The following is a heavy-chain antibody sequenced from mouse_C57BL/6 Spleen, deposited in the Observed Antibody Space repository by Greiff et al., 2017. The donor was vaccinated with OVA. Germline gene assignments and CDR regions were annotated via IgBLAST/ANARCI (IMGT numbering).Heavy chain of an antibody. CDR1: GFNIKDYY. CDR3: ARSEGYKDYAMDY. D-gene: IGHD2-2*01. Sequence: VQLKQSGAELVKPGASVKLSCTASGFNIKDYYMHWVKQRTEQGLEWIGRIDPEDGETKYAPKFQGQATIPADTSSNTAYLQLSSLTSEDTAVYYCARSEGYKDYAMDYWGQGTSVTVSS. J-gene: IGHJ4*01. V-gene: IGHV14-2*01. CDR2: IDPEDGET.